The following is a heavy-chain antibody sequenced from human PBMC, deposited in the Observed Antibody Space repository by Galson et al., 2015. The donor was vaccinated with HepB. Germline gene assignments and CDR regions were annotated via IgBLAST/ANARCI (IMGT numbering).Heavy chain of an antibody. Sequence: SVKVSCKASGGTFSSYAISWVRQAPGQGLEWMGGIIPIFGTANYAQKFQGRVTITADESTSTAYMELSSLRSEDTAVYYCAIPKRASSRQFDAFDIWGQGTMVTVSS. CDR2: IIPIFGTA. CDR1: GGTFSSYA. V-gene: IGHV1-69*13. D-gene: IGHD6-13*01. CDR3: AIPKRASSRQFDAFDI. J-gene: IGHJ3*02.